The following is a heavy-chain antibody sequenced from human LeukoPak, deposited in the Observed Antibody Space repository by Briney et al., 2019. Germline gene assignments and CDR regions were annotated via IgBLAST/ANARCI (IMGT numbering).Heavy chain of an antibody. V-gene: IGHV3-53*01. CDR3: ARSPVLDRNDWSFAD. Sequence: PGGSLRLSCAAYGFTVSRNYMSWVRQAPGKGLEWVSVSYSGGDTYYPDSVKGRFTVSRDNPKNTVYLQMNSLRAEDTAVYFCARSPVLDRNDWSFADWGQGTLVTVSS. CDR2: SYSGGDT. J-gene: IGHJ4*02. CDR1: GFTVSRNY. D-gene: IGHD1-1*01.